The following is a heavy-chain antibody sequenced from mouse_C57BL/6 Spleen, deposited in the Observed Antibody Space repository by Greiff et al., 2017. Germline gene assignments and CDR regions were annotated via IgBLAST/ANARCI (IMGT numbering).Heavy chain of an antibody. Sequence: QVQLKESGPELVKPGASVKISCTASGYAFSSSWMNWVKQRPGKGLEWIGRIYPGDGDTNYNGKFKGKATLTADKSSSTAYMQLSSLTSEDSAVYFCARDGFYYFDYWGQGATLTVSS. CDR3: ARDGFYYFDY. V-gene: IGHV1-82*01. J-gene: IGHJ2*01. CDR2: IYPGDGDT. CDR1: GYAFSSSW. D-gene: IGHD2-3*01.